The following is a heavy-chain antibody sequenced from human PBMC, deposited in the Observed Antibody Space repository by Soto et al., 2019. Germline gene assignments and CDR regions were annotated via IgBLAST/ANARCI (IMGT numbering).Heavy chain of an antibody. D-gene: IGHD5-12*01. Sequence: SETLSLTCAVSGGSISSYSWTWIRQPPGKGLEWVGYILHSGSTYYNPSLKSRVIISVDRSKNQFFLKLMSVTAAETAIYYCASLISRDGYTSFDYWGQGALVTVSS. CDR3: ASLISRDGYTSFDY. CDR2: ILHSGST. J-gene: IGHJ4*02. V-gene: IGHV4-30-2*01. CDR1: GGSISSYS.